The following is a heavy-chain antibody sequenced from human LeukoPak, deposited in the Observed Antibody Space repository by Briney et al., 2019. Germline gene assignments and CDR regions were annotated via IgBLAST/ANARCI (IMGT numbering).Heavy chain of an antibody. CDR2: ISYDGSNK. V-gene: IGHV3-30*04. CDR1: GFTFRSYA. CDR3: ARVVAVTGTPVYYMDV. D-gene: IGHD6-19*01. J-gene: IGHJ6*03. Sequence: GGSLRLSCAGSGFTFRSYAMHWVRQAPGKGLEWVAVISYDGSNKYCADSGRFTISRDNSKNTLYLQMNSLRSDDTAVYYCARVVAVTGTPVYYMDVWGKGTTVTVSS.